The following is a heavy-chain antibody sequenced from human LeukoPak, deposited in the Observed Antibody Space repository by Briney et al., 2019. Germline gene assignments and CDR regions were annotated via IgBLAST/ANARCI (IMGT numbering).Heavy chain of an antibody. CDR2: TWYDASNK. CDR1: GFTFSDYG. Sequence: GGPLRLSCAASGFTFSDYGMHWVRQPPGMGLASVATTWYDASNKDYADSVEGRFTISRDDSKYTLFLQLNSLRAEDTAVYYCAKDAGHRDLVPSDYFDYWGQGTLVTVSS. D-gene: IGHD2-2*01. V-gene: IGHV3-33*06. CDR3: AKDAGHRDLVPSDYFDY. J-gene: IGHJ4*02.